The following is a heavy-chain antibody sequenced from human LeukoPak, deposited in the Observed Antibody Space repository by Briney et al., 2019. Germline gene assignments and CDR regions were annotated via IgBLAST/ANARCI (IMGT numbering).Heavy chain of an antibody. J-gene: IGHJ3*02. Sequence: SQTLSLTCAISGDSVSSNSAASNWIRQSPSRGLEWLGRTYYRSKWYNDYAVSVKSRITINPDTSKNQFSLQLNSVTPEDTAVYYCASARPRSPLAPSYAFDIWGQGTMVTVSS. V-gene: IGHV6-1*01. D-gene: IGHD2-2*01. CDR2: TYYRSKWYN. CDR1: GDSVSSNSAA. CDR3: ASARPRSPLAPSYAFDI.